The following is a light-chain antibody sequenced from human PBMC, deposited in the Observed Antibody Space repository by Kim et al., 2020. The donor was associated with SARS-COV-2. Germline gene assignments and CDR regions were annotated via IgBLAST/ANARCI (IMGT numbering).Light chain of an antibody. J-gene: IGLJ2*01. CDR1: SSDVGSYNL. Sequence: QSITISCTGTSSDVGSYNLVSWYQQHPGKAPKLMIYEVSKRPSGVSNRFSGSKSGNTASLTISGLQAEDEADYYCCSYAGSSTSVVFGVGTQLTVL. CDR2: EVS. V-gene: IGLV2-23*02. CDR3: CSYAGSSTSVV.